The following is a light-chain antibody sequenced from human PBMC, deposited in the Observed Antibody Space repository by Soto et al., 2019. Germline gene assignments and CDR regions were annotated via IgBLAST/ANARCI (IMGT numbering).Light chain of an antibody. Sequence: DIQMTQSPSSLSASVGDRVTITCRASQSISMYLNWYQQKPGKAPKPLIYAASSLQSGVPSRFSGSGSGTDFTLTISSLQPEDSAIYYCQQSYSTPWTFGQGTKVDIK. V-gene: IGKV1-39*01. CDR2: AAS. CDR1: QSISMY. CDR3: QQSYSTPWT. J-gene: IGKJ1*01.